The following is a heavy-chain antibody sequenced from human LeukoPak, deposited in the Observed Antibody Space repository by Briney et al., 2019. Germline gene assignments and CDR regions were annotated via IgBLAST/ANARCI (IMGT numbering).Heavy chain of an antibody. D-gene: IGHD2-2*01. V-gene: IGHV4-39*07. J-gene: IGHJ4*02. CDR3: ARVLVVVPAASFDY. CDR2: IYHSGST. CDR1: GGSISSGGYY. Sequence: SETLSLTCTVSGGSISSGGYYWSWIRQHPGKGLEWIGEIYHSGSTNYNPSLKSRVTISVDKSKNQFSLKLSSVTAADTAVYYCARVLVVVPAASFDYWGQGTLVTVSS.